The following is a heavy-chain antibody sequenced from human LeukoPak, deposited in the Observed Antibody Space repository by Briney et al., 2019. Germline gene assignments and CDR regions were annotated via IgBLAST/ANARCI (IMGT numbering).Heavy chain of an antibody. Sequence: GGSLRLSCAASGFTFSSYSMNWVRQAPGKGLEWVSYISSSSTIYYADSVKGRFTISRDNAQNSLYLQMNSLRAEDTAVYYCAREGHNFGSWGQGTLVTVSS. CDR3: AREGHNFGS. V-gene: IGHV3-48*04. CDR2: ISSSSTI. J-gene: IGHJ4*02. CDR1: GFTFSSYS.